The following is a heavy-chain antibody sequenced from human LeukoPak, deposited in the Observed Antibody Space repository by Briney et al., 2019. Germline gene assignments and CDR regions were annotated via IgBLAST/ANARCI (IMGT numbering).Heavy chain of an antibody. J-gene: IGHJ6*03. V-gene: IGHV4-34*01. CDR2: INHSGST. CDR1: GGSFSGYY. Sequence: SENLSLNCAVYGGSFSGYYWSWIRQPPGKGLEWIGEINHSGSTNYNPSLKSRVTISVDTSKNQFSPKLSSVTAADTAVYYCARGPVLGSGWYMEIRYYYYMDVWGKGTTVTVSS. CDR3: ARGPVLGSGWYMEIRYYYYMDV. D-gene: IGHD6-19*01.